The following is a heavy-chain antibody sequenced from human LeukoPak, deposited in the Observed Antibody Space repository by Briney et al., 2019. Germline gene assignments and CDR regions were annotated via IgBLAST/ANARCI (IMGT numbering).Heavy chain of an antibody. CDR1: GYTFTSYY. CDR2: INPNSGGT. Sequence: ASVKVSCKASGYTFTSYYIHWVRQAPGQGLEWMGWINPNSGGTKYAQRFQGRVTMTRDTSINTAYMELSRLRSDDTAVYYCARGGYGDYGGDAFDIWGQGTMVTVSS. CDR3: ARGGYGDYGGDAFDI. D-gene: IGHD4-17*01. V-gene: IGHV1-2*02. J-gene: IGHJ3*02.